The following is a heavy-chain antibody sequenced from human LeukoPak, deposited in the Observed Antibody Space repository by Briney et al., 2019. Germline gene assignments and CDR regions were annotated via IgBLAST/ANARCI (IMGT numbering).Heavy chain of an antibody. CDR3: ARGPILLWLHNGMDV. Sequence: PGRSLRLSCTGFGFIFGDHAMSWVRQAPGKGLEWVGFIRSKAYGATTEYAASVKGRFTISRDDSKGIAYLQMNSLEIEDTAVCYCARGPILLWLHNGMDVWGQGTTVTVSS. CDR2: IRSKAYGATT. J-gene: IGHJ6*02. D-gene: IGHD6-19*01. CDR1: GFIFGDHA. V-gene: IGHV3-49*04.